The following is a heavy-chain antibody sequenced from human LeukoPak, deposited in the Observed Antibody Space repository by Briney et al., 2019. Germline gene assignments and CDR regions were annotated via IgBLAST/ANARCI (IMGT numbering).Heavy chain of an antibody. J-gene: IGHJ4*02. Sequence: SETLSLTCAVYGGSFSGYYWSWIRQSPGKGMEWNGEINHSGSTNYNPSLKSRVTISVDTSKNQFSLNLSSVTAADTAVDYCAGRHVGAFYSGGGFDSGAKGTLATVS. CDR1: GGSFSGYY. D-gene: IGHD6-19*01. V-gene: IGHV4-34*01. CDR3: AGRHVGAFYSGGGFDS. CDR2: INHSGST.